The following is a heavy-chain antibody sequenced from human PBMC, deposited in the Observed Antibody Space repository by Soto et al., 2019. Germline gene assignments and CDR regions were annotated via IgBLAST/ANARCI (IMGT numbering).Heavy chain of an antibody. CDR1: GYTFTSYD. D-gene: IGHD2-2*01. J-gene: IGHJ6*02. Sequence: ASVKVSCKASGYTFTSYDINWVRQATGQGLEWMGWMNPNSGNTGYAQKLQGRVTMTRNTSISTAYMELSSLRSEDTAVYYCAREQAARGYCISTRCYGGWVGYYYYGMDVWG. CDR3: AREQAARGYCISTRCYGGWVGYYYYGMDV. V-gene: IGHV1-8*01. CDR2: MNPNSGNT.